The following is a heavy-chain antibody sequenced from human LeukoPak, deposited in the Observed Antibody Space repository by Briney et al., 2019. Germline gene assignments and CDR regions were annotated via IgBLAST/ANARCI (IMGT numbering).Heavy chain of an antibody. CDR1: GYTFTSYG. D-gene: IGHD6-13*01. J-gene: IGHJ3*02. Sequence: ASVKVSCKASGYTFTSYGISWVRQAPGQGLEWMGWISAYNGNTNYAQKLQGRVTITRNTSISTAYMELSRLRSDDTAVYYCARGASSSWYDAFDIWSQGTMVTVSS. V-gene: IGHV1-18*01. CDR3: ARGASSSWYDAFDI. CDR2: ISAYNGNT.